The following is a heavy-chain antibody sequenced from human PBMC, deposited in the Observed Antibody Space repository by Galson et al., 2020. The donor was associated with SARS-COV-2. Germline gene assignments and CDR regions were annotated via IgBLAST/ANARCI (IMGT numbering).Heavy chain of an antibody. CDR2: ISWNGRSI. V-gene: IGHV3-9*01. Sequence: GRSLRLSCAASGFTIDGYALHWVRQAPGKGLEWVSGISWNGRSIAYADSVKGRFTISRDNGKNSLYLQMNSLRGEDTAVYYCAKDMSPYYGMDVWGRGTTVTVSS. CDR1: GFTIDGYA. CDR3: AKDMSPYYGMDV. J-gene: IGHJ6*02.